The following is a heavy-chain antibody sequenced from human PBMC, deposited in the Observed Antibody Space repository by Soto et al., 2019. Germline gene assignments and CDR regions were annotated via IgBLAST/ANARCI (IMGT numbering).Heavy chain of an antibody. CDR1: CGSIISGGYY. CDR2: IYYSGST. D-gene: IGHD3-10*01. J-gene: IGHJ6*02. V-gene: IGHV4-31*03. CDR3: ARDSRGDQLRIYYGMDV. Sequence: SETLSLTCTFSCGSIISGGYYWSWIRQHPGKGLEWIGYIYYSGSTYYNPSLKSRVTISVDTSKNQFSLKLSSVTAADTAVYYCARDSRGDQLRIYYGMDVWGQGTTVTVSS.